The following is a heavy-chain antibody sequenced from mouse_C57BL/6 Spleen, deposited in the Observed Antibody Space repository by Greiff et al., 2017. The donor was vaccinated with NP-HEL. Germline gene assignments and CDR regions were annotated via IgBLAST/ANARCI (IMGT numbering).Heavy chain of an antibody. V-gene: IGHV1-53*01. J-gene: IGHJ1*03. CDR2: INPSNGGT. CDR1: GYTFTSYW. D-gene: IGHD2-5*01. CDR3: ARFHYSKYDWYFDV. Sequence: QVQLQQPGTELVKPGASVKLSCKASGYTFTSYWMHWVKQRPGQGLEWIGNINPSNGGTNYNEKFKSKATLTVDKSSSTAYMQLSSLTSEDSAVYYCARFHYSKYDWYFDVWGTGATVTVSS.